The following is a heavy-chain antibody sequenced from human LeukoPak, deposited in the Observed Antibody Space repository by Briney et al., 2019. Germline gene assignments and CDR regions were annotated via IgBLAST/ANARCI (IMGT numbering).Heavy chain of an antibody. V-gene: IGHV3-23*01. CDR3: AKVHPDIVVVPAAVFDY. D-gene: IGHD2-2*01. J-gene: IGHJ4*02. Sequence: PGGSLRLSCAVSGFIFSSYAMSWVRQAPGKGLEWVSAISGSGGSTYYADSVKGRFTISRDNSKNTLYLQMNSLRAEDTAVYYCAKVHPDIVVVPAAVFDYWGQGTLVTVSS. CDR2: ISGSGGST. CDR1: GFIFSSYA.